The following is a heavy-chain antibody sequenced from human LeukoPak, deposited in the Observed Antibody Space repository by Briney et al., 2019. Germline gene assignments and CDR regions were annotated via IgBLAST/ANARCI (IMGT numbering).Heavy chain of an antibody. Sequence: GASVKVSCKVSGYTLTELSMHWVRQAPGKRLEWMGGFDPEDGETIYAQKFQGRVTMTRDTSTSTAYMELSSLRSEDTAVYYCARGGKRAVAGGYYYMDVWGKGTTVTVSS. CDR3: ARGGKRAVAGGYYYMDV. CDR1: GYTLTELS. J-gene: IGHJ6*03. CDR2: FDPEDGET. V-gene: IGHV1-24*01. D-gene: IGHD6-19*01.